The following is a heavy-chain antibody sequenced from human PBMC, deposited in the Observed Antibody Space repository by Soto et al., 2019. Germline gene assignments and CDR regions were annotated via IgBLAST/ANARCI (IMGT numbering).Heavy chain of an antibody. J-gene: IGHJ3*02. Sequence: SETLSLTCTVSGGSISSGGYYWSWIRQHPGKGLEWIGYIYYSGSTYYNPSLKSRVTISVDTSKNQFSLKLSSATAADTAVYYCARENPTYCSSTSCSEETAFDIRGQGTMVTVSS. CDR1: GGSISSGGYY. V-gene: IGHV4-31*03. D-gene: IGHD2-2*01. CDR2: IYYSGST. CDR3: ARENPTYCSSTSCSEETAFDI.